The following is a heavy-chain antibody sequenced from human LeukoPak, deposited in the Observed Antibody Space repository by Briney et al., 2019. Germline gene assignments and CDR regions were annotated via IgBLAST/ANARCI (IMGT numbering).Heavy chain of an antibody. D-gene: IGHD1-26*01. CDR3: ARGKGSHDY. CDR2: ISNDGSKK. Sequence: GGSLRLSCAASGFTFSSNWMHWVRQAPGKGLDWVAVISNDGSKKYYADSVKGRFTISRDNAKNSLYLQMNSLRAEDTAVYYCARGKGSHDYWGQGTLVTVSS. J-gene: IGHJ4*02. V-gene: IGHV3-33*05. CDR1: GFTFSSNW.